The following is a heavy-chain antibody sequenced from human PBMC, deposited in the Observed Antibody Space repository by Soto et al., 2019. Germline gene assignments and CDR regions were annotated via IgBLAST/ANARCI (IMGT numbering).Heavy chain of an antibody. CDR1: GYSFTCYC. Sequence: GESLKISCEASGYSFTCYCIGWVRQMPGKGLEWMGFIYPGDSDTRYSPSFQGQVTISADNSINTPYLQRSSLKAADTAMYYCVRGLDGAMTHTGLDPWGQGTLVPFSS. D-gene: IGHD2-8*01. J-gene: IGHJ5*02. V-gene: IGHV5-51*01. CDR3: VRGLDGAMTHTGLDP. CDR2: IYPGDSDT.